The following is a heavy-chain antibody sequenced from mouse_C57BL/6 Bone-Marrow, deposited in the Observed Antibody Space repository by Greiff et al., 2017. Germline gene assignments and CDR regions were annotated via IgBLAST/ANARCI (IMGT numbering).Heavy chain of an antibody. CDR2: ISSGSSTI. J-gene: IGHJ2*01. CDR1: GFTFSDYG. Sequence: EVKLMESGGGLVKPGGSLKLSCAASGFTFSDYGMHWVRQAPEKGLEWVAYISSGSSTIYYADTVKGRFTISRDNSKNTLFLQMDSLRSKNTAMYYCAEAQLGRYYFDYWGQGTTLTVSS. D-gene: IGHD4-1*02. CDR3: AEAQLGRYYFDY. V-gene: IGHV5-17*01.